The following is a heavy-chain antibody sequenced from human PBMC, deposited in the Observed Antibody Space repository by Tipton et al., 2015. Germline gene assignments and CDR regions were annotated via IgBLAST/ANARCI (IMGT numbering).Heavy chain of an antibody. CDR2: IWFDGSNK. V-gene: IGHV3-33*01. J-gene: IGHJ4*02. CDR3: ARGSPHRDYYGGLVDY. Sequence: SLRLSCAASGFTFSTYGMHWVRQAPGKGLECVAVIWFDGSNKYYADSVKGRFTFSRDSSKNTLYLQMDSLRAEDTAAYYCARGSPHRDYYGGLVDYWGQGTLVTVSS. D-gene: IGHD1-26*01. CDR1: GFTFSTYG.